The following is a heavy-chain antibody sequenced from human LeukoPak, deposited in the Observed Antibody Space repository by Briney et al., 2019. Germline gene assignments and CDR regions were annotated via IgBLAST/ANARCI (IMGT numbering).Heavy chain of an antibody. V-gene: IGHV4-59*08. D-gene: IGHD2-15*01. J-gene: IGHJ4*02. Sequence: SETLSLTCTVSGGSISSYYWSWIRQPPGKGLEWIGYIYYSGSTNYNPSLKSRVTISVDTSKNQFSLKLSSVTAADTAVYYCARSYCSGGSCYSKWGQGTLVTVSS. CDR3: ARSYCSGGSCYSK. CDR2: IYYSGST. CDR1: GGSISSYY.